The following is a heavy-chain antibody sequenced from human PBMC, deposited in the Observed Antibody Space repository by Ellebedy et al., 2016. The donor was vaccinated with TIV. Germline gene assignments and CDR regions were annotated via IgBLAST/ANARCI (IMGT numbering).Heavy chain of an antibody. V-gene: IGHV3-7*01. D-gene: IGHD3-10*01. Sequence: GGSLRLSXAASGFTFSNFWMSWVRQAPGKGLEYVASIKQDGNEKYYVDSVKGRFTISRDNAKNSLYLQMNSLRAEDTAVDYCAHATVRAWGQGTLVTVSS. J-gene: IGHJ5*02. CDR2: IKQDGNEK. CDR1: GFTFSNFW. CDR3: AHATVRA.